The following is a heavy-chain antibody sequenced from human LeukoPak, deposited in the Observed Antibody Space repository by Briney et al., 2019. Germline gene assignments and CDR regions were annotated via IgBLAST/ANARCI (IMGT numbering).Heavy chain of an antibody. CDR3: AREVDYVFDF. J-gene: IGHJ4*02. CDR2: ISSSGSYI. D-gene: IGHD4-17*01. Sequence: GGSLRLSCGASGFTLSSYSMNWVRQAPGKGLEWVSSISSSGSYISYADSVKGRFTISRDNAKNSLYLQMSSLRAEDTAVYYCAREVDYVFDFRGQGTLVTVSS. CDR1: GFTLSSYS. V-gene: IGHV3-21*01.